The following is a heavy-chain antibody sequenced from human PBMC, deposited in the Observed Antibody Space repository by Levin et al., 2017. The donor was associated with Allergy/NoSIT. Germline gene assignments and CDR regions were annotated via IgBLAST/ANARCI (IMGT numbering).Heavy chain of an antibody. D-gene: IGHD3-9*01. V-gene: IGHV3-30-3*01. CDR3: ARGPNYDILTGPGLY. Sequence: PGGSLRLSCAASGFTFSSYAMHWVRQAPGKGLEWVAVISYDGSNKYYADSVKGRFTISRDNSKNTLYLQMNSLRAEDTAVYYCARGPNYDILTGPGLYWGQGTLVTVSS. CDR2: ISYDGSNK. CDR1: GFTFSSYA. J-gene: IGHJ4*02.